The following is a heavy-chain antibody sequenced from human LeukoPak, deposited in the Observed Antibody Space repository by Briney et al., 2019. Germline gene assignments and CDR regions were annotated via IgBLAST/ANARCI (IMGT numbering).Heavy chain of an antibody. CDR2: ISSDGSNK. V-gene: IGHV3-30-3*01. CDR3: ARDRYSSGWYGDFDC. J-gene: IGHJ4*02. CDR1: GFTFNSHA. D-gene: IGHD6-19*01. Sequence: GGSLRLSCAASGFTFNSHAMHWVRQAPGKGLEWVAVISSDGSNKYYADSVKGRFTISRDNSKNTLYLQMNSLRAEDTAVYYCARDRYSSGWYGDFDCWGQGTLVTVSS.